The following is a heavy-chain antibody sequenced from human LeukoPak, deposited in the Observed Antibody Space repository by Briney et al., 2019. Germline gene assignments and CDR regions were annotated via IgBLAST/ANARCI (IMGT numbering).Heavy chain of an antibody. V-gene: IGHV3-23*01. CDR2: ISESGGST. CDR1: GFTFSTYA. Sequence: PGGSLRLSCAASGFTFSTYAMSRVRQAPGKGLEWVSTISESGGSTYYADSVKGRFTISRDNSKNTLYLQMNSLRAEDTAVYYCAKLLGSVTPDYWGQGNLVTVSS. CDR3: AKLLGSVTPDY. J-gene: IGHJ4*02. D-gene: IGHD3-10*01.